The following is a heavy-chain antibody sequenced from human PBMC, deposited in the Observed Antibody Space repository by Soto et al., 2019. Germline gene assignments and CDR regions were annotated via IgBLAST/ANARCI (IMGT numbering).Heavy chain of an antibody. J-gene: IGHJ4*02. CDR2: ISYDGGDK. D-gene: IGHD2-21*02. CDR3: ARGGGFCGADCYKGGIDY. CDR1: GFSVSSNY. Sequence: PGGSLRLSCAISGFSVSSNYLSWVRQAPGKGLEWVAVISYDGGDKYHADSVRGRFTISRDNSKNTLFLQMNNLRAEDTALYYCARGGGFCGADCYKGGIDYWGQGTQVTVSS. V-gene: IGHV3-30-3*01.